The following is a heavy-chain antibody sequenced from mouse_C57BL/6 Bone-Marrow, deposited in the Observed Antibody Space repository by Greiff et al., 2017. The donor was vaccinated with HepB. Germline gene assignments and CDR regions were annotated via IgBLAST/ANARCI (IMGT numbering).Heavy chain of an antibody. V-gene: IGHV14-4*01. CDR3: TTYFYYYGSPLAY. Sequence: EVQGVESGAELVRPGASVKLSCTASGFNIKDDYMHWVKQRPEQGLEWIGWIDPENGDTEYASKFQGKATITADTSSNTAYLQLSSLTSEDTAVYYCTTYFYYYGSPLAYWGQGTLVTVSA. D-gene: IGHD1-1*01. CDR2: IDPENGDT. J-gene: IGHJ3*01. CDR1: GFNIKDDY.